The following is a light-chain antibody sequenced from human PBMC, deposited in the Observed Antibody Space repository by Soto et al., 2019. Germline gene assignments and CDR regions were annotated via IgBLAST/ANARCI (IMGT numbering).Light chain of an antibody. CDR3: QQYNNWPPTWT. CDR2: GAS. Sequence: EIVMTQSPATLSVSPGERATLSCRASQSVSSNLAWYQQKPGQAPRLLIYGASTRATGIPARFSGSGSGTEFTLTISSLLSEDFAVYYCQQYNNWPPTWTFGQGTKVEIK. J-gene: IGKJ1*01. V-gene: IGKV3-15*01. CDR1: QSVSSN.